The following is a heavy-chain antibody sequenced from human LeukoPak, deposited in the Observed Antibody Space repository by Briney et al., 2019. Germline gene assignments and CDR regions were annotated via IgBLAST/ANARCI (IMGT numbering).Heavy chain of an antibody. V-gene: IGHV4-38-2*01. J-gene: IGHJ6*03. Sequence: SETLSLTCAVSGYSISSGYYWGWIRQPPGKGLEWIGSIYHSGSTYYNPSLKSRVTISVDTAKNQFSLKLSSVTAADTAVYYCARLDYYDSSGSYYMDVWGKGTTVTVSS. CDR2: IYHSGST. CDR1: GYSISSGYY. CDR3: ARLDYYDSSGSYYMDV. D-gene: IGHD3-22*01.